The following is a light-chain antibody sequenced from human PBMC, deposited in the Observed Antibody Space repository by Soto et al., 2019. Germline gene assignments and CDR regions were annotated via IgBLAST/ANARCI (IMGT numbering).Light chain of an antibody. CDR1: TSNIGAPYD. CDR2: GDN. V-gene: IGLV1-40*01. CDR3: SSYAGRTLYV. J-gene: IGLJ1*01. Sequence: QSVLTQPPSVSGAPGQRVSISCTGSTSNIGAPYDVHWYQHLPGTAPKLLIYGDNNRPSGVPDRFSGSKSGTSASLAITRLQAEDEADYYCSSYAGRTLYVFGTGTKVTAL.